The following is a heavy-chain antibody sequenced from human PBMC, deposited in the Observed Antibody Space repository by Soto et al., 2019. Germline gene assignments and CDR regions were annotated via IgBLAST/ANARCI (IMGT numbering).Heavy chain of an antibody. CDR1: GFTFSDYA. V-gene: IGHV3-30*18. CDR2: VSHDGRNT. Sequence: VQLAESGGGVVQPGRSLRLYCSASGFTFSDYAMHWVRQAPGKGLEWVAVVSHDGRNTHYADSVKGRFTISRDSSKNTVSLEMTSLIAEDTAVYYCSKGGRQWLVTSDFNYWGQGALVTDSS. J-gene: IGHJ4*02. D-gene: IGHD6-19*01. CDR3: SKGGRQWLVTSDFNY.